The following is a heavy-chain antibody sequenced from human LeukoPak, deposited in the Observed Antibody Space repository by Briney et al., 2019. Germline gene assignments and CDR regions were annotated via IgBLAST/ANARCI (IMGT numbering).Heavy chain of an antibody. CDR1: GFTFSRYA. CDR3: AKWGGDGNNRWEDY. V-gene: IGHV3-23*01. J-gene: IGHJ4*02. D-gene: IGHD5-24*01. Sequence: GGSLRLSCAASGFTFSRYAMTWVRQAPGKGLEWVSAISPSGGNTYYADSVKGRFTISRDNSKNPLYLQMNSLRAEDTALYYCAKWGGDGNNRWEDYWGQGTLVTVSS. CDR2: ISPSGGNT.